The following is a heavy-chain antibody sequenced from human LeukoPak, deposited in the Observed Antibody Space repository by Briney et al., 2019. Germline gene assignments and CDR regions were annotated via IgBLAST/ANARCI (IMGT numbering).Heavy chain of an antibody. CDR3: AKAVVAADSFEY. D-gene: IGHD2-15*01. CDR2: IDQHGSEK. J-gene: IGHJ4*02. CDR1: GFIFSGHY. V-gene: IGHV3-7*01. Sequence: PGGSLRLSCAASGFIFSGHYMNWVRQAPGKGLEWVANIDQHGSEKQYVDSVKGRFTISRDNTKNLVFLQMVNLRVEDTAVYYCAKAVVAADSFEYWGQGTQVIVSS.